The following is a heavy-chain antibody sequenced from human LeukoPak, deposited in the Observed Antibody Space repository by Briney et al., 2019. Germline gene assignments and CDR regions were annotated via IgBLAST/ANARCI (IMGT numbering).Heavy chain of an antibody. D-gene: IGHD1-26*01. CDR1: GGSMSRYY. CDR3: ARGGGRGYYYYYGMDV. J-gene: IGHJ6*02. V-gene: IGHV4-4*07. Sequence: PSETLSLTCTVPGGSMSRYYWSWIRQPAGKGLEWIGRMYTSGSTNYNPSLKSRVTISVDTSKNQFSLKLSSVTAADTAVYYCARGGGRGYYYYYGMDVWGQGTTVTVSS. CDR2: MYTSGST.